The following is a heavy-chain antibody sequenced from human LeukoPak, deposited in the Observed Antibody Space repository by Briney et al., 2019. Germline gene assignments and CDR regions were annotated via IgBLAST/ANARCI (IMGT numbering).Heavy chain of an antibody. CDR2: INPNSGGT. CDR3: ARVGGDFWSGYSYYFDY. V-gene: IGHV1-2*02. J-gene: IGHJ4*02. CDR1: GYTFTGYY. D-gene: IGHD3-3*01. Sequence: ASVKVSCKAFGYTFTGYYMHWVRQAPGQGLEWMGWINPNSGGTNYAQKFQGRVTMTRDTSISTAYMELSRLRSDDTAVYYCARVGGDFWSGYSYYFDYWGQGTLVTVSS.